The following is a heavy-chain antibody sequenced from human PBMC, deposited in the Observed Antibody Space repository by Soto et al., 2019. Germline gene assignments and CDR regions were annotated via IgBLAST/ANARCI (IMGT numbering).Heavy chain of an antibody. CDR2: IWYDGSNK. D-gene: IGHD3-22*01. V-gene: IGHV3-33*08. CDR3: ARSPYYDSSGLFDY. Sequence: PWETLSLTCTVSGGSISSSSYYWGWIHQPPGKGLEWVAVIWYDGSNKYYADSVKGRFTISRDNSKNTLYLQMNSLRAEDTAVYYCARSPYYDSSGLFDYWGQGTLVTVSS. J-gene: IGHJ4*02. CDR1: GGSISSSSYY.